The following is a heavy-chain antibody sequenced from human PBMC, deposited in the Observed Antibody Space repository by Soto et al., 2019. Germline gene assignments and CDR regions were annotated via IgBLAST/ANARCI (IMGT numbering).Heavy chain of an antibody. Sequence: ASVKVSCKPSGSILNTYYLHLVRQAPGQGLEWMGIIHPSGGGSTYAQKFLGRVTMTRDTSTSTVFIELSSLRSADTAVYYCARGGHITVVTDSFDYWGQGTLVTVSS. CDR1: GSILNTYY. CDR2: IHPSGGGS. D-gene: IGHD2-21*02. CDR3: ARGGHITVVTDSFDY. J-gene: IGHJ4*02. V-gene: IGHV1-46*02.